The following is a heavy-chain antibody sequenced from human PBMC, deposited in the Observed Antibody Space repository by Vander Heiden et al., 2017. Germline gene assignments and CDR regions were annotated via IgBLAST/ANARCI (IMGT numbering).Heavy chain of an antibody. D-gene: IGHD3-22*01. V-gene: IGHV1-69*01. CDR3: ARGSIYDSRGFDPGMDV. Sequence: QVQLVQSGAEAKKPGSTVKVPCKASGGTFSSYAIIRVRQSPGHGHEWMGGIIPILGTANDAQKFQGRVTITADETTSTAYMELSSLRSEDTAVYNCARGSIYDSRGFDPGMDVWGQGTTVTVSS. CDR1: GGTFSSYA. CDR2: IIPILGTA. J-gene: IGHJ6*02.